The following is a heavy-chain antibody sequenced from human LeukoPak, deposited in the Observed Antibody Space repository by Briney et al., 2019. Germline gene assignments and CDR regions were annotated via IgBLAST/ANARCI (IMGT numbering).Heavy chain of an antibody. CDR1: GGSISSYY. V-gene: IGHV4-59*08. CDR2: IYYSGST. CDR3: ARIVATDYYYGMDV. Sequence: SETLSLTCTVSGGSISSYYWSWIRQPPGKGLEWIGYIYYSGSTNYNPSFKSRVTISVDTSKNQFSLKLSSVTAADTAVYYCARIVATDYYYGMDVWGQGTTVTVSS. D-gene: IGHD5-12*01. J-gene: IGHJ6*02.